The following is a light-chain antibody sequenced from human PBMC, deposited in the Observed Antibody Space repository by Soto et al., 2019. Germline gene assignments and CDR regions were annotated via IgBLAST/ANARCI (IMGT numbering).Light chain of an antibody. J-gene: IGKJ4*01. V-gene: IGKV3-20*01. CDR3: QQYDSLPRS. CDR1: QSVSSSS. CDR2: GAS. Sequence: DIVVTQSPGTLSLSPGERATLSCRASQSVSSSSLAWYQQKPGQAPRLLVYGASTRAAGIPDRFSGSGSGTDFTFTISRLEPEDFAVYYCQQYDSLPRSFGGGTKVDIK.